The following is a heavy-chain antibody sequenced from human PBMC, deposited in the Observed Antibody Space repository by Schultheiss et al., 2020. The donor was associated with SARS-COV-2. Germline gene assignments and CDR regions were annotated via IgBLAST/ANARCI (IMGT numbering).Heavy chain of an antibody. CDR2: INPNSGGT. V-gene: IGHV1-2*02. Sequence: ASVKVSCKASGYTFNTYALNWVRQAPGQGLEWMGWINPNSGGTNYAQKFQGRVTMTRDTSISTAYMELSRLRSDDTAVYYCASGYSSGWDWGQGTLVTVSS. D-gene: IGHD6-19*01. CDR3: ASGYSSGWD. CDR1: GYTFNTYA. J-gene: IGHJ4*02.